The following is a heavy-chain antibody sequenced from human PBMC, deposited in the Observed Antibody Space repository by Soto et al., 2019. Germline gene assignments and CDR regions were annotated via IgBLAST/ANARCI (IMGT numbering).Heavy chain of an antibody. CDR2: IIPIFGTA. CDR1: GGTFSSYA. J-gene: IGHJ6*02. Sequence: QVQLVQSGAEVKKPGSSVKVSCKASGGTFSSYAISWVRQAPGQGLEWMGGIIPIFGTANYAQEFQGRVTITADDSTSTAYMELSSLRSEDTAMYYCARAGLSGTYYYYYGMDVWGQGTTVTVSS. CDR3: ARAGLSGTYYYYYGMDV. V-gene: IGHV1-69*01. D-gene: IGHD5-12*01.